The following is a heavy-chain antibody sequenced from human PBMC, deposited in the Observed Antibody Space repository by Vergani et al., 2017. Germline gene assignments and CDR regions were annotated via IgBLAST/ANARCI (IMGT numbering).Heavy chain of an antibody. J-gene: IGHJ4*02. D-gene: IGHD2-8*01. CDR3: ARTVFYGVAKFRDYLYYVDY. V-gene: IGHV3-66*01. Sequence: EVQLVESGGGLVQPGGSLRLSCAASGFTVSSNYMSWVRQAPGKGLEWVSVIYSGGSTYYADSVKGRFTISRDNSKNTLYLQMNSLRAEDTAVYYCARTVFYGVAKFRDYLYYVDYWGQGTLVTVSS. CDR1: GFTVSSNY. CDR2: IYSGGST.